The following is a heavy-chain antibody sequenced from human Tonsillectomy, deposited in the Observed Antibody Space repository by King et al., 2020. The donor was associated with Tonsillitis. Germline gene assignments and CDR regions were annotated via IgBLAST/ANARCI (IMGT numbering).Heavy chain of an antibody. CDR1: GGPITGYF. D-gene: IGHD1-1*01. Sequence: QLHESGPRLVKPSETLSLTCTVSGGPITGYFWTWIRQPPGKELEWVGYAFNNGHTNYNPSLKSRVTISIDTSKSQLSLNLTSVTAADTAVYFCARRIATTGWYDPWGQGTLVTVSS. J-gene: IGHJ5*02. CDR2: AFNNGHT. CDR3: ARRIATTGWYDP. V-gene: IGHV4-59*01.